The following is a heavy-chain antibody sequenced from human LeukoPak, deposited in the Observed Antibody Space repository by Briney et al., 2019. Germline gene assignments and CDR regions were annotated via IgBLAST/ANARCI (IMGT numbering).Heavy chain of an antibody. D-gene: IGHD6-13*01. CDR2: IYYSGST. J-gene: IGHJ4*02. CDR1: GDSISTGSYY. Sequence: PSETLSLTCTVSGDSISTGSYYWSWIRQPAGRGLEWIGYIYYSGSTNYNPSLKSRVTISVDTSKNQFSLKLSSVTAADTAVYYCARHIAAAGPFDYWGQGTLVTVSS. V-gene: IGHV4-61*10. CDR3: ARHIAAAGPFDY.